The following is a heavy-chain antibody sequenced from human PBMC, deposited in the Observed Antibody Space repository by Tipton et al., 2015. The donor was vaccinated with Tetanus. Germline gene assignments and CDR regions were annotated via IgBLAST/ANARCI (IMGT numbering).Heavy chain of an antibody. CDR1: GFTFSNYA. Sequence: SLRLSCAASGFTFSNYAMSWVRQAPGKGLEWVSAISSSGGTTYDADSVKGRFTISRDNSKNTLYLQMNSLGAEDTAVYYCAKPFDFGGDLSGWANCGAHCPGVFDIWGQATMASVSS. J-gene: IGHJ3*02. D-gene: IGHD2-21*02. V-gene: IGHV3-23*01. CDR3: AKPFDFGGDLSGWANCGAHCPGVFDI. CDR2: ISSSGGTT.